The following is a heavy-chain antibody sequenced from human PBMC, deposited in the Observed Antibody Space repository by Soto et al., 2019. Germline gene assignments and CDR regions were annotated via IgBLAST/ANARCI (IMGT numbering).Heavy chain of an antibody. Sequence: EVQLVESGGGLVQPGGSLRLSCAASGFTVSSNYMSWVRQAPGKGLEWVSIIYSGGRTHYADSVKGRFTISRDNSKNTRYLQMNSLRVEDTSVYYCARDEWFGGGWSEPWGQGTLVTVSS. V-gene: IGHV3-66*01. D-gene: IGHD3-10*01. CDR1: GFTVSSNY. CDR3: ARDEWFGGGWSEP. CDR2: IYSGGRT. J-gene: IGHJ5*02.